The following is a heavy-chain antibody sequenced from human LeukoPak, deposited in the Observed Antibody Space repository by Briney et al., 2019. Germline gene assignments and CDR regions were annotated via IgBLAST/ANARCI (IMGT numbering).Heavy chain of an antibody. CDR2: INHSGST. CDR1: GGSFSGYY. CDR3: ARPGYCSSTSCYTSYGMDV. V-gene: IGHV4-34*01. D-gene: IGHD2-2*02. J-gene: IGHJ6*02. Sequence: SETLSLTSAVYGGSFSGYYWSWIRQPPGKGLEWIGEINHSGSTNYNPSLKSRVTISVDTSKNQFSLKLSSVTAADTAVYYCARPGYCSSTSCYTSYGMDVWGQGTTVTVSS.